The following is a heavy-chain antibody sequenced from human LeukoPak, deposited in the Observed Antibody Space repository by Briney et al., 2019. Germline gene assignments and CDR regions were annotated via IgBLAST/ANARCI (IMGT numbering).Heavy chain of an antibody. V-gene: IGHV4-61*02. D-gene: IGHD6-13*01. CDR1: GGSISSGSYY. J-gene: IGHJ5*02. CDR3: ARITAAGTGFDP. Sequence: SETLSLTCSVSGGSISSGSYYWGWIRQPTGKGLEWIGRIYTSGSTYYNPSLKSRVTISADTSKNQFSLNLNSVTAADTAVYYCARITAAGTGFDPWGQGTLVTVSS. CDR2: IYTSGST.